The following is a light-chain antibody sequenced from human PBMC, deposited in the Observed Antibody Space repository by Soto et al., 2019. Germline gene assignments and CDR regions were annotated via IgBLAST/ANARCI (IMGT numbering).Light chain of an antibody. CDR2: EIT. V-gene: IGLV2-8*01. CDR1: SSDVGDYFY. Sequence: QSALTQPPSASGSPGQSVTMSCTGTSSDVGDYFYVSWYQQHPGKPPKLLIYEITQRPSGVPDRFTASRSGNTASLTISGLQADDEADYYCTSYAGNDKYVFGTGTKVTVL. CDR3: TSYAGNDKYV. J-gene: IGLJ1*01.